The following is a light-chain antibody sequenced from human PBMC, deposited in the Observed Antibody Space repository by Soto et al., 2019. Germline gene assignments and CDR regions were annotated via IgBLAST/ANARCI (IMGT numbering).Light chain of an antibody. V-gene: IGKV3-15*01. J-gene: IGKJ1*01. Sequence: EMVLTQSRDTLSLSPGERATLSCRASQSVSSNLAWYQQKPGQAPRLLIYGASTRATGIPARFSGSGSGTEFTLTISSLQSEDFAVYYCQQYNNWPVTFGQGTKVDI. CDR3: QQYNNWPVT. CDR1: QSVSSN. CDR2: GAS.